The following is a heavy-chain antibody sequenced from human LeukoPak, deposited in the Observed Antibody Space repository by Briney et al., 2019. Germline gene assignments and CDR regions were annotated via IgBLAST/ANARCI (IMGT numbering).Heavy chain of an antibody. CDR2: IWYDGSKK. Sequence: PGGSLRLSCTASGFIFSNYGMRWVRQAPGKGLEWVAMIWYDGSKKYYADSVKGRFTIARDSSKNTLYLHMISLRAEDTAVYYCARELSGYYFDSWGQGTLVTVPS. V-gene: IGHV3-33*01. CDR3: ARELSGYYFDS. D-gene: IGHD2/OR15-2a*01. CDR1: GFIFSNYG. J-gene: IGHJ4*02.